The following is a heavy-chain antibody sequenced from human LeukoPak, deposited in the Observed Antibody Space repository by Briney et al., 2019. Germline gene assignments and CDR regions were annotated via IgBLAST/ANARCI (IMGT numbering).Heavy chain of an antibody. CDR3: AREFGFLDWFDP. V-gene: IGHV1-2*02. Sequence: ASVKVSCKASGYTFTSYYMHWVRQAPGQGLEWMGWINPNSGGTNYAQKFQGRVTMTRDTSISTAYMELSRLRSDDTAVYYCAREFGFLDWFDPWGQGTLVTVSS. CDR1: GYTFTSYY. D-gene: IGHD3-16*01. J-gene: IGHJ5*02. CDR2: INPNSGGT.